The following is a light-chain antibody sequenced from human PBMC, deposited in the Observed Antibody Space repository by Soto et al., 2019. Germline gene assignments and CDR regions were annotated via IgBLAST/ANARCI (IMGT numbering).Light chain of an antibody. J-gene: IGKJ3*01. CDR2: DAS. Sequence: EIVLTQSPATLSLSPGERDTLSCRASQSVSSYLAWYQQKPGQAPRLLIYDASNRATGIPARFSSSGFGTDFTLTISSLEPEDFAVYYCQQRINWPQFTFGPGTKVDI. V-gene: IGKV3-11*01. CDR1: QSVSSY. CDR3: QQRINWPQFT.